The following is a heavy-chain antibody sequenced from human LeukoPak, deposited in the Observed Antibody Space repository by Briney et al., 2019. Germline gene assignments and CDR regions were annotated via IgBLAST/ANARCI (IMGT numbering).Heavy chain of an antibody. D-gene: IGHD3-16*01. Sequence: GGSLRLSCAASGFTFSSYWMSWVRQAPGKGLEWVANIKQDGSEKYYVDSVKGRFTISRDTPKNTLYLQMNSLRDEDTAVYYCASGDYMDYWSQGTLVTVSS. J-gene: IGHJ4*02. V-gene: IGHV3-7*01. CDR1: GFTFSSYW. CDR2: IKQDGSEK. CDR3: ASGDYMDY.